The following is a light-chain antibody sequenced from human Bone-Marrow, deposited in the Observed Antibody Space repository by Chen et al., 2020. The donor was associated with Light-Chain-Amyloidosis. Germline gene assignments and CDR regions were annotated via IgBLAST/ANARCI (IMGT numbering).Light chain of an antibody. V-gene: IGLV3-21*02. J-gene: IGLJ1*01. Sequence: SYVLTQPSSVSVAPGQTAPITCGGNNIGSKSVHWYQQKPGQAPVLVVYDDSDRRSGIPERFSGSNSGNTATLTISRVEAGDEADYYCQVWDSGSHHYVFGTGTKVTVL. CDR2: DDS. CDR1: NIGSKS. CDR3: QVWDSGSHHYV.